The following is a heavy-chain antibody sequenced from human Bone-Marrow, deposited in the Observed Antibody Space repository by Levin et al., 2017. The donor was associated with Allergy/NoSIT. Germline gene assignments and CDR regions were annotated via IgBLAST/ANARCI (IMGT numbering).Heavy chain of an antibody. CDR2: IYHVGST. CDR3: ARDRVEGRHQDLLYGRDG. V-gene: IGHV4-4*02. J-gene: IGHJ6*02. CDR1: GGSITNNNW. Sequence: SGTLSLTCSVSGGSITNNNWWTWVRQSPGKGLEWIGEIYHVGSTNYNPSLKSRVTMSVDKSKNQFSLKVRSVTAADAAVYYCARDRVEGRHQDLLYGRDGRGPGITVTASS. D-gene: IGHD5-24*01.